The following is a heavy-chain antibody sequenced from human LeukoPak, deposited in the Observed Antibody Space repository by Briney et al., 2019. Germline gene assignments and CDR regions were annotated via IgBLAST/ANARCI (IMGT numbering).Heavy chain of an antibody. CDR1: VYTVTSYY. V-gene: IGHV1-46*01. J-gene: IGHJ4*02. Sequence: ASVKVSFKSSVYTVTSYYINWVRQAPGQWLEWMGIINPSGGSTSYAQKFQGRVTMTRDTSTSTVYMELSSLRSEDTAVYYCAREPDYDYWGQGTLVTVSS. CDR3: AREPDYDY. D-gene: IGHD4-11*01. CDR2: INPSGGST.